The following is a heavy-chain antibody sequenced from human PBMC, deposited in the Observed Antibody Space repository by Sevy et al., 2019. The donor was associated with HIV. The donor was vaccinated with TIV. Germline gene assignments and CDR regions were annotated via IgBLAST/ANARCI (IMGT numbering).Heavy chain of an antibody. CDR2: IKQDGSED. J-gene: IGHJ4*02. D-gene: IGHD6-19*01. CDR1: GFTFSNYW. V-gene: IGHV3-7*01. Sequence: QPGGSLRLSCAASGFTFSNYWMSWVRQAPGKGLEWVANIKQDGSEDYYVDSVKGRFTISRDNAKNSLYLQMNSLRAEDTAVYYCARAGGWYYYDFWGQGTLVTVSS. CDR3: ARAGGWYYYDF.